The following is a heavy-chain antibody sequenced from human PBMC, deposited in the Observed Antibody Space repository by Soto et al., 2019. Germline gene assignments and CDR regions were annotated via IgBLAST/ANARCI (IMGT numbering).Heavy chain of an antibody. Sequence: GGSLRLSCAAAGFTFSSYSMNWVRQAPGKGLEWVSYISSSSSTIYYADSVKGRFTISRDNAKNSLYLQMNSLRAEDTAVYYCARSGQWLDLDAFDIWGQGTMVTVSS. CDR2: ISSSSSTI. J-gene: IGHJ3*02. D-gene: IGHD6-19*01. CDR3: ARSGQWLDLDAFDI. V-gene: IGHV3-48*01. CDR1: GFTFSSYS.